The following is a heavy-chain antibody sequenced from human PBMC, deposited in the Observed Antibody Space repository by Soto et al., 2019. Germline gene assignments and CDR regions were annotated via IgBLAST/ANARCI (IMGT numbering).Heavy chain of an antibody. Sequence: EVQLLESGGDLVQPGRSLGLSCAASGFTYSSFAMSWVRQAPGKGLEWVSAISGSGGNTYYADSVKGRFTVSRDNSKNMLYLQMNSLRAEDTAVYYCAKRQYYGSGSLSLVGRHGYNFDYWGQGTLVTVSS. D-gene: IGHD3-10*01. J-gene: IGHJ4*02. V-gene: IGHV3-23*01. CDR3: AKRQYYGSGSLSLVGRHGYNFDY. CDR2: ISGSGGNT. CDR1: GFTYSSFA.